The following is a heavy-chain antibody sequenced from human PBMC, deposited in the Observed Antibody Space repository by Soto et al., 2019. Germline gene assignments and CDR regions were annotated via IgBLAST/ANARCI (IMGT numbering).Heavy chain of an antibody. Sequence: QVQLQESGPGLVKPSGTLSLTCAVSGGSISSSNWWSWVRQPPGKGLEWIGEIYHSGSTNYNPSLKSRVTISVGKSKNQFSLKLSSVTAADTAVYYCARGSYYYDSSGYYYVGDFDYWGQGTLVTVSS. J-gene: IGHJ4*02. V-gene: IGHV4-4*02. D-gene: IGHD3-22*01. CDR1: GGSISSSNW. CDR2: IYHSGST. CDR3: ARGSYYYDSSGYYYVGDFDY.